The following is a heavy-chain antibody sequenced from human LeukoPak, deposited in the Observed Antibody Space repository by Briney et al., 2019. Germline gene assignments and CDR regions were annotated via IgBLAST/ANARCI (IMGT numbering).Heavy chain of an antibody. CDR3: ARSSRGVVVPIKNNWFDP. D-gene: IGHD2-15*01. Sequence: ASVKVSCKASGYTFTSYDINWVRQATGQGLEWMGWMNPNSGSTGYAQKFQGRVTMTRNTSISTAYMELSSLRSEDTAVYYCARSSRGVVVPIKNNWFDPWGQGTLVTVSS. J-gene: IGHJ5*02. V-gene: IGHV1-8*01. CDR1: GYTFTSYD. CDR2: MNPNSGST.